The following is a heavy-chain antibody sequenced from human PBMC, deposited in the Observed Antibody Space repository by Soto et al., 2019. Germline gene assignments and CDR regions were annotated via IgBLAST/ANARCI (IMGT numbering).Heavy chain of an antibody. CDR3: ARLRDTATAPLCVDY. CDR2: IFYTGST. CDR1: GGSISSGGYY. V-gene: IGHV4-31*03. D-gene: IGHD5-18*01. J-gene: IGHJ4*02. Sequence: QVQLQESGPGLVKPSQTLSLTCTVSGGSISSGGYYWSWIRQHPGKGLEWIGYIFYTGSTDYNPSLKSRLTISVDTSKNHFSLNLSAVTAADTAVYYCARLRDTATAPLCVDYWGQGTLVTVSS.